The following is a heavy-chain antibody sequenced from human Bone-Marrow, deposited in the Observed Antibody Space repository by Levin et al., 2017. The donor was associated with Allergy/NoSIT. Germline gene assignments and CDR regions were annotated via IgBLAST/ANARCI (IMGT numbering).Heavy chain of an antibody. J-gene: IGHJ4*02. V-gene: IGHV1-69*01. Sequence: PGGSLRLSCKASGGTFSSYAISWVRQAPGQGLEWMGGIIPIFGTANYAQKFQGRVTITADESTSTAYMELSSLRSEDTAVYYCARHDYGDYWGQGTLVTVSS. CDR3: ARHDYGDY. CDR1: GGTFSSYA. CDR2: IIPIFGTA.